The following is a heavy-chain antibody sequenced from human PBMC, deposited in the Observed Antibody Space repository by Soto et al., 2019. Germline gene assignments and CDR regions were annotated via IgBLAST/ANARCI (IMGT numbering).Heavy chain of an antibody. D-gene: IGHD6-19*01. CDR2: IYTGGST. CDR1: GFNVSSNY. CDR3: ARDKIAVAGTYFDY. J-gene: IGHJ4*02. Sequence: PGGSLRLSCAASGFNVSSNYMSWVRQAPGKGLEWVSVIYTGGSTYYRDSVKGRFTISRDNSKNTLYLQMNSLRAGDTAVYYCARDKIAVAGTYFDYWGQGTLVTVSS. V-gene: IGHV3-53*01.